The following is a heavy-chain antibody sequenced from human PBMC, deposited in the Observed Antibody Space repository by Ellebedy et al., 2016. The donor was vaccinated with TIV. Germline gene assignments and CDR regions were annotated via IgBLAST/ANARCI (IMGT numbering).Heavy chain of an antibody. CDR2: ISGSGGST. CDR1: GFTFSSYA. Sequence: GESLKISCAASGFTFSSYAMSWVRPGPGKGLEWVSAISGSGGSTYYADPVKGRFTIARDNSNNTLYLQMNSLRAEDTAVDYCAKGWELQHDYWGQGTLVTVSS. V-gene: IGHV3-23*01. D-gene: IGHD1-26*01. CDR3: AKGWELQHDY. J-gene: IGHJ4*02.